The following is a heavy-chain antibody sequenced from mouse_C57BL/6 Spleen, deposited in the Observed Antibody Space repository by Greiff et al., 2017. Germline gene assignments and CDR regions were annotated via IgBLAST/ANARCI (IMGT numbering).Heavy chain of an antibody. J-gene: IGHJ4*01. Sequence: EVQGVESGGGLVKPGGSLKLSCAASGFTFSSYAMSWVRQTPEKRLEWVATISDGGSYTYYPDNVKGRFTISRDNAKNNLYLQMSHLKSEDTAMYYCARVYSNFYAMDYWGQGTSVTVSS. CDR3: ARVYSNFYAMDY. D-gene: IGHD2-5*01. CDR1: GFTFSSYA. CDR2: ISDGGSYT. V-gene: IGHV5-4*01.